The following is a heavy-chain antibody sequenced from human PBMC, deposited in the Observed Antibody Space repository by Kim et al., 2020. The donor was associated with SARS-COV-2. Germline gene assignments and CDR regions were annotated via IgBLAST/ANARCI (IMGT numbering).Heavy chain of an antibody. CDR1: GGSISSYY. CDR3: ARFNLGNLSPTHTYYYDSSGYYYYGMDV. D-gene: IGHD3-22*01. CDR2: IYYSGST. V-gene: IGHV4-59*01. Sequence: SETLSLTCTVSGGSISSYYWSWIRQPPGKGLEWIGYIYYSGSTNYNPSLKSRVTISVDTSKNQFSLKLSSVTAADTAVYYCARFNLGNLSPTHTYYYDSSGYYYYGMDVWGQGTTVTVSS. J-gene: IGHJ6*02.